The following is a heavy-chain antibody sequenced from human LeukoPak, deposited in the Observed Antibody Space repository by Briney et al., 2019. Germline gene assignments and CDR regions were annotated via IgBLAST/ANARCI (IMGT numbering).Heavy chain of an antibody. J-gene: IGHJ6*04. CDR1: GFTFSSYS. CDR2: ISSSSSYI. V-gene: IGHV3-21*01. D-gene: IGHD6-6*01. CDR3: SGEDTEYSSSGLGV. Sequence: PGGSLRLSCAASGFTFSSYSMNWVRQAPGKGLEWVSSISSSSSYIYYADSVKGPFTISRDNAKKSLYLQMNSLRVEDTAVYYCSGEDTEYSSSGLGVWGKGTTVTVSS.